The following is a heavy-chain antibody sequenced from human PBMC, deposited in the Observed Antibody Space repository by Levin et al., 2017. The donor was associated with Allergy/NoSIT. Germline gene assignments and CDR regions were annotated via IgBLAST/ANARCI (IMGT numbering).Heavy chain of an antibody. CDR1: GFSVGNNY. Sequence: GGSLRLSCAASGFSVGNNYMNWVRQAPGQGLEWVSVIYSGGSTYYADFAKGRFTISRDISSNTVYLQVRDLRVEDTAVYYCASLHTASHSWGQGTLVTVSS. CDR3: ASLHTASHS. CDR2: IYSGGST. J-gene: IGHJ4*02. D-gene: IGHD6-25*01. V-gene: IGHV3-53*01.